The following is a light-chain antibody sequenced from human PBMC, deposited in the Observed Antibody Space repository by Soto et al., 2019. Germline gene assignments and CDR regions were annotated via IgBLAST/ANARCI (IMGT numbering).Light chain of an antibody. J-gene: IGKJ4*01. CDR2: KAS. CDR1: QSISTW. V-gene: IGKV1-5*03. CDR3: QQSYSTPLT. Sequence: DIQMTQSPSILSASVGDRVTITCRASQSISTWLAWYQQKPGNAPKLLIYKASTLESGVPSRFSGSGSGTEFTLTISSLQPDDFATYYCQQSYSTPLTFGGGTKVEIK.